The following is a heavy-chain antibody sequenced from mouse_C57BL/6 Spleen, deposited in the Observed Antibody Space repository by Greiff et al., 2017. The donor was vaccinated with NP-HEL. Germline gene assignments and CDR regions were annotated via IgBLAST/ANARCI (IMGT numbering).Heavy chain of an antibody. V-gene: IGHV2-6*03. Sequence: QVQLKESGPGLVAPSQSLSITCTVSGFSLTSYGVHWVRQPPGKGLEWLVVIWSDGSTTYNSALKSRLSISKDNSKSQVFLKMNSLQTDDTAMYYCARLGGVWDYDYGGGNAMDYWGQGTSVTVSS. D-gene: IGHD2-4*01. CDR3: ARLGGVWDYDYGGGNAMDY. CDR1: GFSLTSYG. CDR2: IWSDGST. J-gene: IGHJ4*01.